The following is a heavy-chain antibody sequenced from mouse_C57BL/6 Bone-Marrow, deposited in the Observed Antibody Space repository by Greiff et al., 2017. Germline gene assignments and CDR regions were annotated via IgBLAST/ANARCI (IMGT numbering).Heavy chain of an antibody. J-gene: IGHJ3*01. CDR3: ASDGYYGFAY. CDR2: IDPSDSYT. CDR1: GYTFTSYW. Sequence: QVQLQQPGAALVMPGASVKLSCKASGYTFTSYWMHWVKQRPGQGLEWIGEIDPSDSYTNYNQKFKGKSTLTVDKSSNTAYMQLSSLTSEDSAGYYCASDGYYGFAYWGQGTLVTVSA. V-gene: IGHV1-69*01. D-gene: IGHD2-3*01.